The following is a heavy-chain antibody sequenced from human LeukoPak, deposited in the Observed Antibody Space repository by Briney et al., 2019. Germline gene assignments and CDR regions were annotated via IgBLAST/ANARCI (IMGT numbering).Heavy chain of an antibody. J-gene: IGHJ4*02. V-gene: IGHV3-30*02. CDR2: IRYDGSNK. D-gene: IGHD3-22*01. CDR1: GFTFSSYG. Sequence: PGGSLRLSCAASGFTFSSYGMHWVRQAPGKGLEWVAFIRYDGSNKYYADPVKGRFTISRDNSKNTLYLQMNSLRAEDTAVYYCATGLKTSGYWDFDYWGQGTLVTVSS. CDR3: ATGLKTSGYWDFDY.